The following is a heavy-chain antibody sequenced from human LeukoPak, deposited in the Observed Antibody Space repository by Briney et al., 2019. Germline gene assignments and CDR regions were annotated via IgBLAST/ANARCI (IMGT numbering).Heavy chain of an antibody. CDR2: IKHDGSED. CDR3: AKGLRKLIVGSTEYYFDY. V-gene: IGHV3-7*01. Sequence: GGSLRLSCAASGFTFSNYWMTWVRQAPGKGLEWVANIKHDGSEDYYLDSVKGRFTISRDNSKNTLYLQMNSLRAEDTAVYYCAKGLRKLIVGSTEYYFDYWGQGTLVTVSS. CDR1: GFTFSNYW. D-gene: IGHD1-26*01. J-gene: IGHJ4*02.